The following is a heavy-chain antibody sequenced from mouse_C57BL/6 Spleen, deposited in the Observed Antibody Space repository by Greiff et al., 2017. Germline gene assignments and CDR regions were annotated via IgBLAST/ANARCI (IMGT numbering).Heavy chain of an antibody. CDR3: ARYSSYGRDWYFDV. Sequence: QVQLQQSGPELVKPGASVKISCKASGYAFSSSWMNWVKQRPGKGLEWIGRIYPGDGDTIYNGKFKGKATLTADKSSSTAYMQLSSLTAEDSAVYFCARYSSYGRDWYFDVWGTGTTVTVSS. D-gene: IGHD1-1*01. V-gene: IGHV1-82*01. CDR1: GYAFSSSW. J-gene: IGHJ1*03. CDR2: IYPGDGDT.